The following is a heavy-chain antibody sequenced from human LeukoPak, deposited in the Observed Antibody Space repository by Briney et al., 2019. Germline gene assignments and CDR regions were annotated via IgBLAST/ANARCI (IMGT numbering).Heavy chain of an antibody. Sequence: ASVKVSCKASGYTFTGYYMHWVRHAPAQGLECMGCINPNSGGTNYAQKFQGRVTMTRDTSISTAYMELSRLRSDDTALYYCSTDPRSLIYWGHGTLVTVSS. D-gene: IGHD2-8*01. CDR3: STDPRSLIY. CDR2: INPNSGGT. J-gene: IGHJ4*01. V-gene: IGHV1-2*02. CDR1: GYTFTGYY.